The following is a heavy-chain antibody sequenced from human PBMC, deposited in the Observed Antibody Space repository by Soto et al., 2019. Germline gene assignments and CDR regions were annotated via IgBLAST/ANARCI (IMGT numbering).Heavy chain of an antibody. J-gene: IGHJ6*02. D-gene: IGHD6-6*01. CDR3: ARGSSIAGLYYGMDV. CDR1: SASIDSAGCY. CDR2: NYYSGIT. Sequence: SMTLSLTCTISSASIDSAGCYWTSIRNHPGKCLEWIGYNYYSGITYYNPSLKSRVTISLDSSKNQFSLKLSSVTAADTAVYYCARGSSIAGLYYGMDVWGQGTTVTVS. V-gene: IGHV4-31*03.